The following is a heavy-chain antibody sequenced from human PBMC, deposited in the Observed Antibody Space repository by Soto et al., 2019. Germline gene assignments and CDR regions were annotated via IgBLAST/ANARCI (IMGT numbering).Heavy chain of an antibody. CDR3: ARDGLSPFRFAELSETPFDY. CDR2: INAGNGNT. J-gene: IGHJ4*02. D-gene: IGHD3-10*01. CDR1: GYTFTSYA. V-gene: IGHV1-3*01. Sequence: ASVKVSCKASGYTFTSYAMHWVRQAPGQRLEWMGWINAGNGNTKYSQKFQGRVSISRDTSASTAYMELSSLRSEDTAVYYCARDGLSPFRFAELSETPFDYWGQGTLVTVPS.